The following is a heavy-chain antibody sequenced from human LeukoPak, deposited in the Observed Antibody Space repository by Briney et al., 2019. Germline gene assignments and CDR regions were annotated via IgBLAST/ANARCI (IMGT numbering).Heavy chain of an antibody. J-gene: IGHJ4*02. Sequence: PGGSLRLSCAASGLTFSSYGMHWVRQAPGKGLEWVAVISYDGSNKYYADSVKGRFTISRDNSKNTLYLQMNSLRTEDTALYYCARDNSPPWTWYYFDYWGQGTLVTVSS. V-gene: IGHV3-30*03. D-gene: IGHD2/OR15-2a*01. CDR2: ISYDGSNK. CDR3: ARDNSPPWTWYYFDY. CDR1: GLTFSSYG.